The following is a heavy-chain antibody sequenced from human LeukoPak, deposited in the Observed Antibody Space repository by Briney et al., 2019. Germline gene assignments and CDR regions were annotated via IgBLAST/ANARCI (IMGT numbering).Heavy chain of an antibody. J-gene: IGHJ4*02. V-gene: IGHV4-59*01. CDR2: IYYSGST. D-gene: IGHD2-15*01. CDR1: GGSISSYY. CDR3: ARHPFATPFDY. Sequence: SETLSLTCTVSGGSISSYYWSWIRQPPGKGLEWIGYIYYSGSTNYNPSLKSRVTISVDTSKNQFSLKLSSVTAADTAVYYCARHPFATPFDYWGRGTLLTVSS.